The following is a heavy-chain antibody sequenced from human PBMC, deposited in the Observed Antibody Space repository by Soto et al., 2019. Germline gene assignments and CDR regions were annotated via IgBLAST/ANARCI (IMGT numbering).Heavy chain of an antibody. CDR2: IYYSGST. CDR1: GGSISSGGYY. CDR3: ARGIAARPGFKQTYFDY. D-gene: IGHD6-6*01. J-gene: IGHJ4*02. Sequence: TLSLTCTVSGGSISSGGYYWSWIRQHPGKGLEWIGYIYYSGSTYYNPSLKSRVTISVDTSKNQFSLKLSSVTAADTAVYYCARGIAARPGFKQTYFDYWGQGTLVTVSS. V-gene: IGHV4-31*03.